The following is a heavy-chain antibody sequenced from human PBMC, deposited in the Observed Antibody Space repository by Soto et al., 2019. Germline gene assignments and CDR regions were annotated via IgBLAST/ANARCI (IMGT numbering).Heavy chain of an antibody. V-gene: IGHV4-34*01. D-gene: IGHD2-15*01. Sequence: QVQLQQWGAGLLKPSETLSLTCAVYGGSFSGYYWSWIRQPPGKGLEWIGEINHSGSTNYNPSLKSLVTISVDTSKNQFSLKLSSVTAADTAVYYCARYCSGGSGYYYYYMDVWGKGTTVTVSS. CDR3: ARYCSGGSGYYYYYMDV. CDR1: GGSFSGYY. J-gene: IGHJ6*03. CDR2: INHSGST.